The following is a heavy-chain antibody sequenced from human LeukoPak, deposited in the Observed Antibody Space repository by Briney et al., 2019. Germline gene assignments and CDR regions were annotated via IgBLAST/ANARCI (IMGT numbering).Heavy chain of an antibody. D-gene: IGHD4-17*01. CDR3: ARVGGDYGGYFDY. V-gene: IGHV4-34*01. Sequence: SETLSLTCAVYGGSFSGYYWSWIRQPPGKGLEWIGEINHSGSTNYNPSLKSRVTISVDTSKNQFSLKLSSVTAADTAVYYCARVGGDYGGYFDYWGQGTLVTVSS. CDR1: GGSFSGYY. CDR2: INHSGST. J-gene: IGHJ4*02.